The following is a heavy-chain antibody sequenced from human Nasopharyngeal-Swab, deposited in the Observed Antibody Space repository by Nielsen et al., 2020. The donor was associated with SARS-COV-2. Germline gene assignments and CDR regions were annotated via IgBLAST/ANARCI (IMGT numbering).Heavy chain of an antibody. CDR2: FIPVLGIT. J-gene: IGHJ4*02. V-gene: IGHV1-69*04. CDR1: GYTFISHG. D-gene: IGHD7-27*01. CDR3: ARVPNTGAYYPDS. Sequence: SVKVSCKASGYTFISHGITWVRQAPGQGLEWMGRFIPVLGITNYAHKFQGRLTISADKSTTTGYMELNILTSDDTAVYFCARVPNTGAYYPDSWGQGTLVTVSS.